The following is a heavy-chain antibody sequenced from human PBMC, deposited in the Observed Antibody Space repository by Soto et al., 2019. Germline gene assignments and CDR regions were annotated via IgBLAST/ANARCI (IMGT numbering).Heavy chain of an antibody. CDR2: MNPNSGNT. J-gene: IGHJ4*02. V-gene: IGHV1-8*01. CDR1: GYTFTSYD. CDR3: ASEDYVGRPGY. D-gene: IGHD4-17*01. Sequence: QVQLVQSGAEVKKPGASVKLSCKASGYTFTSYDITWVRQATGQELEWMGWMNPNSGNTGCAQKFQGRVTMNRNTSIITAYMELSSLRSEDTAVYYCASEDYVGRPGYWGQGTLVTVSS.